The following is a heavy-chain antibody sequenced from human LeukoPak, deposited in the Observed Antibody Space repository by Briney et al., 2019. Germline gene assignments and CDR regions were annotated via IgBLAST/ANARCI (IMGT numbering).Heavy chain of an antibody. CDR1: GYSISSGYY. J-gene: IGHJ4*02. D-gene: IGHD3-22*01. V-gene: IGHV4-38-2*02. Sequence: SETPSLTCALSGYSISSGYYWGWVRHSPGKGLDWLANVYHSGTTYYNPSLKSRLTMLVDTSKNQISLKLRSVTAADTAVYYCAREGSNYYDSSGYLDYWGQGTLVTVSS. CDR2: VYHSGTT. CDR3: AREGSNYYDSSGYLDY.